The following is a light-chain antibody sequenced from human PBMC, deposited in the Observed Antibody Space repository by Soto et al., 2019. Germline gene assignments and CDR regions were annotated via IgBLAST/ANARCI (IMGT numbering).Light chain of an antibody. Sequence: ALTQPASVSGSPGQSITISCTGTSSDVGGYNYVSWYQQHPGKAPKLMIYDVSNRPSGVSYRFSGSKSGNTASLTISGLQAEDEADYYCSSYTSSSTPFVFGTGTKVTVL. CDR2: DVS. CDR1: SSDVGGYNY. CDR3: SSYTSSSTPFV. V-gene: IGLV2-14*01. J-gene: IGLJ1*01.